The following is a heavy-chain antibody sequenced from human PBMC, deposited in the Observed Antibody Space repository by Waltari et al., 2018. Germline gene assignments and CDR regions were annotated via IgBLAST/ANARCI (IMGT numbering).Heavy chain of an antibody. D-gene: IGHD1-26*01. CDR1: GDSVSNNSW. CDR2: IHGTGKT. V-gene: IGHV4-4*02. J-gene: IGHJ4*02. CDR3: ARDRGRGLYLDS. Sequence: QLQLQQSGPGLVKPSESLFLSCAVSGDSVSNNSWWSWVRQPPGKGLEWIGQIHGTGKTNYNPSLESRVTVSRDTSNNQFSLRVTSPTAADTAVYFCARDRGRGLYLDSWGQGTLVTVS.